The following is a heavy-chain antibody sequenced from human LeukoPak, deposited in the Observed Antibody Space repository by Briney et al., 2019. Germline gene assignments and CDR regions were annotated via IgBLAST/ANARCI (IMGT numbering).Heavy chain of an antibody. CDR1: GYTFTSYG. CDR2: IIPIFGTA. V-gene: IGHV1-69*13. J-gene: IGHJ4*02. CDR3: ARVPLYYYDSSGYYYNPFDY. D-gene: IGHD3-22*01. Sequence: ASVKVSCKASGYTFTSYGISWVRQAPGQGLEWMGGIIPIFGTANYAQKFQGRVTITADESTSTAYMELSSLRSEDTAVYYCARVPLYYYDSSGYYYNPFDYWGQGTLVTVSS.